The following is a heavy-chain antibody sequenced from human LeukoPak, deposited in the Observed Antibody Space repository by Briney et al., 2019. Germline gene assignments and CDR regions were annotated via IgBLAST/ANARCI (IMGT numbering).Heavy chain of an antibody. CDR3: ARDRGAVAGPTFDP. V-gene: IGHV4-30-4*01. Sequence: SQTLSLTCTVSGGSISSGDYYWSWIRQPPGKGLEWIGYIYYSGSTYYNPSLKSRVTISVDTSKNQFSLKLSSVTAADTAVYYCARDRGAVAGPTFDPWGQGTLVTVSS. J-gene: IGHJ5*02. CDR1: GGSISSGDYY. D-gene: IGHD6-19*01. CDR2: IYYSGST.